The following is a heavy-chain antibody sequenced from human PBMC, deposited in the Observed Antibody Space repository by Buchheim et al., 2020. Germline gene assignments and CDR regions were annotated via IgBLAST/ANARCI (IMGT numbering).Heavy chain of an antibody. Sequence: QVQLQESGPGLVKPSETLSLTCTVSGGSISSHYWSWIRQPPGKGLEWIGYFYYSVSTNYNPSLKSRVTISVDTSKNQFSLKLSSVTAADTAVYYCARLTMISHWYFDLWGRGTL. CDR3: ARLTMISHWYFDL. V-gene: IGHV4-59*11. J-gene: IGHJ2*01. CDR1: GGSISSHY. D-gene: IGHD3-22*01. CDR2: FYYSVST.